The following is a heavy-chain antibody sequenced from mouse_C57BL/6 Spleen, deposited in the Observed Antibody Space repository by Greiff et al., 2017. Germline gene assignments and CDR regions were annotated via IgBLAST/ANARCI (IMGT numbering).Heavy chain of an antibody. CDR1: GYTFTSYG. J-gene: IGHJ1*03. Sequence: QVQLQQSGAELARPGASVKLSCKASGYTFTSYGISWVKQRTGQGLEWIGEIYPRSGNTYYNEKFKGKATLTADKSSSTAYMELRSLTSEDSAVYFCARGGGSSTGYFDVWGTGTTVTVSS. CDR2: IYPRSGNT. CDR3: ARGGGSSTGYFDV. V-gene: IGHV1-81*01. D-gene: IGHD1-1*01.